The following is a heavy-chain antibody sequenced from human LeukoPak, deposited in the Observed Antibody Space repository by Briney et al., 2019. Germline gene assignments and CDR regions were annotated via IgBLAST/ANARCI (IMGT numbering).Heavy chain of an antibody. CDR2: IYSGGST. D-gene: IGHD1-26*01. J-gene: IGHJ4*02. Sequence: GGSLRLSCAASGFTVSSNYMSWVRQAPGKGLEWVSVIYSGGSTYYADSVKGRFTTSRDNSKNTLYLQMNSLRAEDTAFYHCARVKGEGAHFDYWGQGTLATVSS. CDR1: GFTVSSNY. V-gene: IGHV3-66*01. CDR3: ARVKGEGAHFDY.